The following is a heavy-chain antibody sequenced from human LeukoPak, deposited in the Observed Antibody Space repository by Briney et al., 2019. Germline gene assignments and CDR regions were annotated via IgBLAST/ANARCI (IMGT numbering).Heavy chain of an antibody. Sequence: GGSLRLSCGASGFTFNSYWFHWVRQAPGKGLVWVSRIDNDGTDTIYADSVKVRFAISRDNAKNTLYLQMDSLRAEDTAVYYCARGGFSHGFDIWGQGTMVTVPS. CDR2: IDNDGTDT. V-gene: IGHV3-74*01. CDR3: ARGGFSHGFDI. D-gene: IGHD5-12*01. J-gene: IGHJ3*02. CDR1: GFTFNSYW.